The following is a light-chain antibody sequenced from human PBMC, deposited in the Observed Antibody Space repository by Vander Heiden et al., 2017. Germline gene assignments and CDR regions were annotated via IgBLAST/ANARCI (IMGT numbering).Light chain of an antibody. CDR1: QDISNY. Sequence: DIQMTQSPSSLSASVGDRVTITCQASQDISNYLNWYQQKPGKAPKLLIYDASNLETGVPSRFSGSGSGTDFTFTISSLQPEDIATYYCQQYDNLPLIFTFGHGTKVDIK. CDR3: QQYDNLPLIFT. J-gene: IGKJ3*01. CDR2: DAS. V-gene: IGKV1-33*01.